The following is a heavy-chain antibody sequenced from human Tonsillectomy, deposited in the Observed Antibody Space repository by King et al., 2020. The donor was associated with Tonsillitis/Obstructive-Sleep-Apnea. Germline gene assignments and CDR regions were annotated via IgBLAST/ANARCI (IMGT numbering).Heavy chain of an antibody. CDR2: IYYSGST. V-gene: IGHV4-39*01. CDR3: ARHRAIVVLIPFDN. CDR1: GDSISSNTYY. D-gene: IGHD2-2*01. Sequence: QLQESGPGLVKPSETLSLTCTVSGDSISSNTYYWGWIRQPPGKGLEWIGSIYYSGSTYYNPSLKSRVTISVDTSKNQFSLSLSSVTAADTAVYYCARHRAIVVLIPFDNWGQGTLVTVSS. J-gene: IGHJ4*02.